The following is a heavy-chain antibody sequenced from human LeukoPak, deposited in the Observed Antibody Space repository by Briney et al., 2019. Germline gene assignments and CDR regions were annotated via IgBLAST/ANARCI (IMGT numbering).Heavy chain of an antibody. CDR3: VRVSDFWSGYYIDYFDY. J-gene: IGHJ4*02. Sequence: GGSLRLSCAASGFTFSSYSMNWVRRAPGKGLEWVSSISSSSSYIYYADSVKGRFTISRNNAKNSLYLQTNSLRAEDTAVYYCVRVSDFWSGYYIDYFDYWGQGTPVTVSS. V-gene: IGHV3-21*01. CDR2: ISSSSSYI. CDR1: GFTFSSYS. D-gene: IGHD3-3*01.